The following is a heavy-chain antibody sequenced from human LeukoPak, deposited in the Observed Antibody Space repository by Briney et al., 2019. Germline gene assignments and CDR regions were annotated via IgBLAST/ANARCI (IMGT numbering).Heavy chain of an antibody. CDR1: GGSITFGSYY. V-gene: IGHV4-61*02. Sequence: PSETLSLTCTVSGGSITFGSYYWTWVRQPAGKGLEWIGRIYTSGRTFYNPSLKSRVTISMDTSMNQFSLRLNSVTAADTAVYYCARARVIPASFDDWGQGTLVTVSS. CDR3: ARARVIPASFDD. D-gene: IGHD3-16*02. CDR2: IYTSGRT. J-gene: IGHJ4*02.